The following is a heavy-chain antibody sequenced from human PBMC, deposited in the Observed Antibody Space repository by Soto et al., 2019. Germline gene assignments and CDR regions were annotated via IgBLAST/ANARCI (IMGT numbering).Heavy chain of an antibody. CDR3: AKGRPGYGNIDY. CDR1: GFTFSSYA. Sequence: PGGSLRISCAASGFTFSSYAMSWVRQAPGKGLEWVSAISGSGGSTYYADSVKGRFTISRDNSKNTLYLQMNSLRAEDTDVYYCAKGRPGYGNIDYWGQGTLVTVSS. V-gene: IGHV3-23*01. J-gene: IGHJ4*02. D-gene: IGHD5-12*01. CDR2: ISGSGGST.